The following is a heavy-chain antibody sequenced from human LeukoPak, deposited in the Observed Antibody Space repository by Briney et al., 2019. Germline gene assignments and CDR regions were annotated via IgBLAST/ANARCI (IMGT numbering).Heavy chain of an antibody. J-gene: IGHJ4*02. CDR2: IYHSGST. D-gene: IGHD1-26*01. V-gene: IGHV4-38-2*02. CDR3: SRGKSRGSHIDY. Sequence: SETLSLTCTVSGYSISSDYYWGWIRQPPGKGLEWIGSIYHSGSTYYNPSLKIRLTISVDTSKNQLSLRLSSVTAADTAVYYCSRGKSRGSHIDYWGQGTLVTVSS. CDR1: GYSISSDYY.